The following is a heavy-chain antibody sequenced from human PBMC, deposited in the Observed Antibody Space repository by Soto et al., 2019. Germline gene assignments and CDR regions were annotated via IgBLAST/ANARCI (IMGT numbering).Heavy chain of an antibody. V-gene: IGHV4-39*01. D-gene: IGHD6-13*01. CDR1: GGSISSSSYY. Sequence: SETLSLTCTVSGGSISSSSYYWGWIRQPPGKGLEWIGSIYYSGSTYYNPSLKSRVTISVDTSKNQFSLKLSSVTAADTAVYYCARHIFFQQLVNWFDPWGQGTLVTVSS. CDR2: IYYSGST. J-gene: IGHJ5*02. CDR3: ARHIFFQQLVNWFDP.